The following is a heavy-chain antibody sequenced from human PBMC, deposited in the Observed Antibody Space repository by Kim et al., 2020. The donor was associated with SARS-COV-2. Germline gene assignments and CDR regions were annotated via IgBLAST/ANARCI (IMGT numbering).Heavy chain of an antibody. D-gene: IGHD3-3*01. Sequence: GGSLRLSCAASGFTFSSYGMHWVRQAPGKGLEWVAVIWYDGSNKYYADSVKGRFTISRDNSKNTLYLQMNSLRAEDTAVYYCVGGYYHSYYYGMDVWGQGTTVTVSS. V-gene: IGHV3-33*01. J-gene: IGHJ6*02. CDR3: VGGYYHSYYYGMDV. CDR1: GFTFSSYG. CDR2: IWYDGSNK.